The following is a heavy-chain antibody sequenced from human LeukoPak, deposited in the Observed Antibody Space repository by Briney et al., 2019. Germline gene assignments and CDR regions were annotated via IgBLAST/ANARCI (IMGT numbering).Heavy chain of an antibody. CDR3: ARGYDSSAYYPFNY. D-gene: IGHD3-22*01. V-gene: IGHV4-59*11. Sequence: PSETLSLTCVVTGGSLSTHHWSWIRQSPGRGLEWIGYISDSGSTNYNPSLKSRVTISVDTSKNQFSLMLSSVTAADTAVYYCARGYDSSAYYPFNYWGQGTLVTVSS. J-gene: IGHJ4*02. CDR1: GGSLSTHH. CDR2: ISDSGST.